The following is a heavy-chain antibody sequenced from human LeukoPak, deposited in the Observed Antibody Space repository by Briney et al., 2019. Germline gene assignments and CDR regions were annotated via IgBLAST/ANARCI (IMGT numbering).Heavy chain of an antibody. CDR2: IYYSGST. V-gene: IGHV4-31*03. CDR1: GGSISSGGYY. J-gene: IGHJ6*03. Sequence: PSETLSLTCTVSGGSISSGGYYWSWIRQHPGKGLEWIGYIYYSGSTYYNPSLKSRVTISVDTSKNQFSLKLSPVTAADTAVYYCARVGDCSSTSCYTRYYYYYMDVWGKGTTVTVSS. CDR3: ARVGDCSSTSCYTRYYYYYMDV. D-gene: IGHD2-2*02.